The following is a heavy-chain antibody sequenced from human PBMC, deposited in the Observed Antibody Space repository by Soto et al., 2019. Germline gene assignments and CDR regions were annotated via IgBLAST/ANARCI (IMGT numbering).Heavy chain of an antibody. CDR2: IYYSGST. D-gene: IGHD3-10*01. CDR3: ACVGFGGDGSGSYYPYYYYYYMDV. CDR1: GGSISSYY. V-gene: IGHV4-59*01. Sequence: SETLSLTCTVSGGSISSYYWSWIRQPPGKGLEWIGYIYYSGSTNYNPSLKSRVTISVDTSKNQFSLKLSSVTAADTAVYYCACVGFGGDGSGSYYPYYYYYYMDVWGKGTTVTVSS. J-gene: IGHJ6*03.